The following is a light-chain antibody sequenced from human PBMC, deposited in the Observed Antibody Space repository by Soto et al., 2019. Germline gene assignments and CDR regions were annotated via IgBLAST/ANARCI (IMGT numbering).Light chain of an antibody. CDR1: SSDVGGYNY. CDR3: SSYAGSNTVV. Sequence: QSALTQPPSASGSPGQSVTISCTGTSSDVGGYNYVSWYQQYPGKAPKLMIYEVNKRPSGVPDRFSGSKSGNTASLTVSGLQAEDEADYYCSSYAGSNTVVFGGGTKLTV. J-gene: IGLJ2*01. CDR2: EVN. V-gene: IGLV2-8*01.